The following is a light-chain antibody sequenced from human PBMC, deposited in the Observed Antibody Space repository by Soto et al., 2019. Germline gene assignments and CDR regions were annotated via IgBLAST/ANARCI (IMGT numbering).Light chain of an antibody. J-gene: IGKJ1*01. CDR3: LQGKNFPRT. Sequence: DIQMTQAPSSVSASVGDRVTITCRASQDINNRVAWFQQRPGRAPKYLIQAASILQSGFPSRFSAPGSGTDFTLTIDSLQPEDLATYYCLQGKNFPRTFGQGTKLEIK. V-gene: IGKV1-12*01. CDR1: QDINNR. CDR2: AAS.